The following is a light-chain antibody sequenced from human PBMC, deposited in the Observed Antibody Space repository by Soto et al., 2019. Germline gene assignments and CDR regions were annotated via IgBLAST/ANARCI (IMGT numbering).Light chain of an antibody. V-gene: IGLV2-11*01. Sequence: QSALAQPRSVSGSPAQSVTISCTGSSSVVGGYKYVSWYQQYPGKAPKVMIYDVSKRPSGVPDRFSGSKSGNTASLTISGLQAEDEADYYCCSYAGSYTFVFGSGTKVTVL. CDR3: CSYAGSYTFV. CDR2: DVS. J-gene: IGLJ1*01. CDR1: SSVVGGYKY.